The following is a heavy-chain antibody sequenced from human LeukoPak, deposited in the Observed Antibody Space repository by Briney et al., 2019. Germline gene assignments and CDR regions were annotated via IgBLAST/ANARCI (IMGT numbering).Heavy chain of an antibody. CDR2: IYYSGST. D-gene: IGHD2-15*01. CDR1: GGSISSYY. Sequence: SETLSLTCTVSGGSISSYYWSWIRQPPGKGLEWIGYIYYSGSTTYNPSLKSRVTISVDTSKNQFSLKLSSVTAADTAVYYCARDGMVVNAFDIWGQGTMVTVSS. V-gene: IGHV4-59*01. CDR3: ARDGMVVNAFDI. J-gene: IGHJ3*02.